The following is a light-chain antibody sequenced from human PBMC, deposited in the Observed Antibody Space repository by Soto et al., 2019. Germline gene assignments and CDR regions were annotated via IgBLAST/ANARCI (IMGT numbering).Light chain of an antibody. Sequence: QAVVTQEPSLTVSPGGTVTHTCGSSTGPVTSGHYPYWFQQKPGQAPRTLIYDTSNKDSWTPAQFSGSLLGGKAALTLSGAQPDDEADYYCLLSYGDVRVFGGGTKLTVL. V-gene: IGLV7-46*01. CDR2: DTS. J-gene: IGLJ2*01. CDR3: LLSYGDVRV. CDR1: TGPVTSGHY.